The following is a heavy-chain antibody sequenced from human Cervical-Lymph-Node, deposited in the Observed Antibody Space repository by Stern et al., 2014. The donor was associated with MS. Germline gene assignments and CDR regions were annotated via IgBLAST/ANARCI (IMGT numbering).Heavy chain of an antibody. CDR1: GDNFASYP. CDR3: ANPLPYAN. J-gene: IGHJ1*01. Sequence: MQLVESGAEVKKPGASVKVSCKASGDNFASYPIHWLRQAPGQGPVWMGIVNPTDGRTTYAQTFQGRVTMTRDTSTRTVYMELSSLRAEDTAMYFCANPLPYANWGQGTRVTVSS. V-gene: IGHV1-46*03. D-gene: IGHD4-17*01. CDR2: VNPTDGRT.